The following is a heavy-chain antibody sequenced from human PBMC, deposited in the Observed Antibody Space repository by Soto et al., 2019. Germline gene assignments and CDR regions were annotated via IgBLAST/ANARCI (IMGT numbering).Heavy chain of an antibody. CDR3: ARVRKTYGDYDY. V-gene: IGHV3-64*01. CDR2: ISANGGTI. D-gene: IGHD4-17*01. Sequence: EVQLVESGGGLVQPGGSLRLSCAGSGFSFSNHHMHWVRQAPGKGLEYVSGISANGGTIYYANSVKGRFTISRDNSKNTLFLQMGDLRNEDIAVYYCARVRKTYGDYDYWGQGTLVTVSS. J-gene: IGHJ4*02. CDR1: GFSFSNHH.